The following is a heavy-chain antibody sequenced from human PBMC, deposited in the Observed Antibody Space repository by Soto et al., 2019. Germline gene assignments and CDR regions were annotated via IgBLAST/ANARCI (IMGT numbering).Heavy chain of an antibody. CDR3: ARAMVRGVIIGHNWFDP. Sequence: SVKVSCKASGCTFSSYTISWVRQAPGQGLEWMGRIIPILGIANYAQKFQGRVTITADKSTSTAYMELSSLRSEDTAVYYCARAMVRGVIIGHNWFDPWGQGTLVTVSS. CDR1: GCTFSSYT. V-gene: IGHV1-69*02. J-gene: IGHJ5*02. D-gene: IGHD3-10*01. CDR2: IIPILGIA.